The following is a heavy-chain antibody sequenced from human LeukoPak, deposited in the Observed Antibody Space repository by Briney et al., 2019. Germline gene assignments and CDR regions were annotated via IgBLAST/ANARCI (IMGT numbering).Heavy chain of an antibody. Sequence: GGSLRLSCAASGFTFSRYGMHWVRQAPGKGLEWVAVIWYDGSNKYYADSVKGRFTISRDNSKNTLYLQMNSLRAEDTAVYYCARDAVTTLLADWGQGTLVTVSS. CDR3: ARDAVTTLLAD. J-gene: IGHJ4*02. D-gene: IGHD4-17*01. CDR1: GFTFSRYG. V-gene: IGHV3-33*01. CDR2: IWYDGSNK.